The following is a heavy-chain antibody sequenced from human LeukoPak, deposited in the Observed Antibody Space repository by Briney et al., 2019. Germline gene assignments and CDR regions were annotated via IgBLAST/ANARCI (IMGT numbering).Heavy chain of an antibody. CDR2: ISWNSGSI. CDR1: GFTFDDYA. CDR3: AKDHCSSTSCYGTNWFDP. J-gene: IGHJ5*02. D-gene: IGHD2-2*01. Sequence: GRSLRLSCAASGFTFDDYAMHWVRQAPGKGLEWVSGISWNSGSIGYADSVKGRFTISRDNAKNSLYLQMNSLRAEDTALYYCAKDHCSSTSCYGTNWFDPWGQGTLVTVSS. V-gene: IGHV3-9*01.